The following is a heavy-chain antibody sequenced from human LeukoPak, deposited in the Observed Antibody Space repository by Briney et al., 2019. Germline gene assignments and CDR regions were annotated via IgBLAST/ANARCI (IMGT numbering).Heavy chain of an antibody. D-gene: IGHD3-22*01. CDR3: ARDLGQYYDTSDNWFDP. Sequence: GGSLRLSCAASGFTFSSYWMHWVRHAPGKGLVWVSRINSDGSSTIYADSVKGRFTISRENAKNTVDLQMNSLRAEDTAVYYSARDLGQYYDTSDNWFDPWGQGTLVTVSS. V-gene: IGHV3-74*01. CDR2: INSDGSST. J-gene: IGHJ5*02. CDR1: GFTFSSYW.